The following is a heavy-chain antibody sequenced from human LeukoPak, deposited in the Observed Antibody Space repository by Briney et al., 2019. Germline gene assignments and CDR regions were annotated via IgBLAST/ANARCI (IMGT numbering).Heavy chain of an antibody. CDR1: GGSISSSSYY. V-gene: IGHV4-39*07. D-gene: IGHD3-10*01. CDR3: ARARGGVRGVIDY. J-gene: IGHJ4*02. CDR2: IYYSGST. Sequence: SGTLSLTCTVSGGSISSSSYYWGWIRQPPGKGLEWIGSIYYSGSTYYNPSLKSRVTISVDTSKNQFSLKLSSVTAADTAVYYCARARGGVRGVIDYWGQGTLVTVSS.